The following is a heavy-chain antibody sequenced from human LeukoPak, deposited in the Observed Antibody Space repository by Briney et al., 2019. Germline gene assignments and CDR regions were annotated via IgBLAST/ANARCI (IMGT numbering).Heavy chain of an antibody. CDR3: ARDQEFTIFGVVIMGYYYYYYMDV. CDR1: GFTFSSYW. Sequence: GGSLRLSCAASGFTFSSYWMSWVRQAPGKGLEWVANIKQDGSEKYYVDSVKGRFTISRDNAKNSLYLQMNSLRAEDTAVYYCARDQEFTIFGVVIMGYYYYYYMDVWGKGTTVTVSS. CDR2: IKQDGSEK. V-gene: IGHV3-7*01. D-gene: IGHD3-3*01. J-gene: IGHJ6*03.